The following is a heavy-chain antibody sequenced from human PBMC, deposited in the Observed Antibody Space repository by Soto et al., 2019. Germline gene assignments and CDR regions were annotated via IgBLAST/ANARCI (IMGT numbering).Heavy chain of an antibody. D-gene: IGHD3-3*01. CDR3: VFLPYDFWSGYPSFGMDV. CDR1: GGSISSYY. Sequence: PSETLSLTCTVSGGSISSYYWSWIRQPPGKGLEWIGYIYYSGSTNYNPSLKSRVTISVDTSKNQFSLKLSSVTAADTAVYYCVFLPYDFWSGYPSFGMDVWGQGTTVTVSS. V-gene: IGHV4-59*01. CDR2: IYYSGST. J-gene: IGHJ6*02.